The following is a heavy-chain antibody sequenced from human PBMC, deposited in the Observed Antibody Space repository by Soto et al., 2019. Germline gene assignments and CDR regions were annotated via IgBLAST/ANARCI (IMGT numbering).Heavy chain of an antibody. V-gene: IGHV3-23*01. Sequence: EVLLLESGGGLVQPGGSLRLSCAASGFPFSTSAMNWVRQAPGKGLEWVSIISASSDAAYYAESVKGRFASSRDNSKNTLYLQMNSLRAEDTAVYYCAEYSGSYPVYNGLSLWGQGTTVTVS. CDR1: GFPFSTSA. CDR3: AEYSGSYPVYNGLSL. J-gene: IGHJ6*02. CDR2: ISASSDAA. D-gene: IGHD1-26*01.